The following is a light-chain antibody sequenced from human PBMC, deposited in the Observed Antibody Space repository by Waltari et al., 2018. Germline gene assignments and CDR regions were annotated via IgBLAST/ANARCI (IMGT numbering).Light chain of an antibody. V-gene: IGLV2-14*04. CDR2: DVT. CDR3: SSYKGSSTLYV. J-gene: IGLJ1*01. Sequence: YQQHAGKAPKLMIDDVTKRPSGVSNRVSGSNSGSTASLTISGLQAEDEADYYCSSYKGSSTLYVFGTGTKVTVL.